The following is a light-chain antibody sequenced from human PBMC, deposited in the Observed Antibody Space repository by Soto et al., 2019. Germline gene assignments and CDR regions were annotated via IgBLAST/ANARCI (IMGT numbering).Light chain of an antibody. CDR3: QQYNSYSLT. Sequence: DIQMTQSPSTLSASVGDRVTITCRASQSISSWLAWYQQKPGKAPTLLIYDASSLESGVPSRFSGSGSGTEFTLTISSLQPDDFATYYCQQYNSYSLTFGQGTKVEIK. J-gene: IGKJ1*01. V-gene: IGKV1-5*01. CDR2: DAS. CDR1: QSISSW.